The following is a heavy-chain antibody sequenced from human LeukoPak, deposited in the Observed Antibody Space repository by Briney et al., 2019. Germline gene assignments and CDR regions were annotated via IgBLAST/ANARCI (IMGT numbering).Heavy chain of an antibody. CDR1: GFTFDDYG. Sequence: GGSLRLSCAASGFTFDDYGMSWVRQAPGKGLEWVSGINWNGGSTGYADSVKGRFTISRDNAKNSPYLQVNSLRAEDTALYYCAELGITMIGGVWGKGTTVTISS. V-gene: IGHV3-20*04. J-gene: IGHJ6*04. D-gene: IGHD3-10*02. CDR2: INWNGGST. CDR3: AELGITMIGGV.